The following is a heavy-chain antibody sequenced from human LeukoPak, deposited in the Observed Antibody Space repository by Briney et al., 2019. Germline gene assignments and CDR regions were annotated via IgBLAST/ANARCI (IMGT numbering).Heavy chain of an antibody. CDR1: GFTFSSNW. D-gene: IGHD3-10*01. J-gene: IGHJ4*02. CDR3: AALRGVIYFDS. V-gene: IGHV3-7*03. CDR2: IKEDGSEK. Sequence: PGGSLRLSCAASGFTFSSNWMSWVRQAPGKGLEWVANIKEDGSEKYYVDSVQGRFTISRENARNSLYLQMNSLRPEATAVYYCAALRGVIYFDSWGQGTLVTVSS.